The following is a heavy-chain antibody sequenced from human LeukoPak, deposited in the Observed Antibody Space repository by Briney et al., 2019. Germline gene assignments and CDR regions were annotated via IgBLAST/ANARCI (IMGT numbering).Heavy chain of an antibody. CDR2: IIPIFGTA. D-gene: IGHD1-26*01. Sequence: SVKVSCKASGGTFSSYAISWVRQAPGQGLEWMGGIIPIFGTANYAQKFQGRVTITGDESTSTAYMELSSLRSEDTAVYYCGAGGATMFRYYYYYMDVWGKGTTVTVSS. V-gene: IGHV1-69*13. CDR1: GGTFSSYA. J-gene: IGHJ6*03. CDR3: GAGGATMFRYYYYYMDV.